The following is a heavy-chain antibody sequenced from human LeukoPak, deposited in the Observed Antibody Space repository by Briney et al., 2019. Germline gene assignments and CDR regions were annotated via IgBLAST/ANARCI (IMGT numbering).Heavy chain of an antibody. J-gene: IGHJ5*02. Sequence: PGGSLRLSCAASGLTFSNYWMSWVRQAPGKGLEWVANIKQDGSEKYYVDSVKGRFTISRDNAKNSLYLQMNSLRAEDTAVYYCARDHYFDSSWSGLRFDPWGQGTLVTVSS. D-gene: IGHD6-13*01. V-gene: IGHV3-7*01. CDR1: GLTFSNYW. CDR3: ARDHYFDSSWSGLRFDP. CDR2: IKQDGSEK.